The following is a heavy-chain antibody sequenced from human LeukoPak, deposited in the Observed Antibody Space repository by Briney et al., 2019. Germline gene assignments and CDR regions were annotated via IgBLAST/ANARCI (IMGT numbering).Heavy chain of an antibody. CDR1: GVSFDDYY. D-gene: IGHD3-10*01. Sequence: SETLSLTCSVSGVSFDDYYWSWVRQTPGKGLEWLGEINHSGSTNYNPSLKSRVTISVDTSKNQFSLKLSSVTAADTAVYYCARGAKYYYGSGSYHFDYWGQGTLVTVSS. CDR3: ARGAKYYYGSGSYHFDY. V-gene: IGHV4-34*01. J-gene: IGHJ4*02. CDR2: INHSGST.